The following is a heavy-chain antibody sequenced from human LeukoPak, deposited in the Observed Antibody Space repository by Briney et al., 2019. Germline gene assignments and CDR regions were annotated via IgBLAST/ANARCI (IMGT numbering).Heavy chain of an antibody. CDR3: ARVVPAAIGAFDI. Sequence: GGSLRLSCAASGFTVSSNYMSWVRQAPGKGLEWVSYISSSSSTIYYADSVKGRFTISRDNAKNSLYLQMNSLRAEDTAVYYCARVVPAAIGAFDIWGQGTMVTVSS. V-gene: IGHV3-48*01. CDR2: ISSSSSTI. D-gene: IGHD2-2*02. J-gene: IGHJ3*02. CDR1: GFTVSSNY.